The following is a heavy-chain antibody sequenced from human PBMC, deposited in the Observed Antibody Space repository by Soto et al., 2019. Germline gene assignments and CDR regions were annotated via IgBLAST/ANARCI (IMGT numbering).Heavy chain of an antibody. CDR1: GGSIRSTSSY. D-gene: IGHD3-22*01. Sequence: QLQLQESSPGLVKPSETLSLTCTVSGGSIRSTSSYWGWVRQPPGKGLEWIGSMYNSGSTYYSPSLKSRVTISVDTSKNQFSLRLSSVTAADTAVYYCAGRYPYDSSGYHLDYWGQGTLVTVSS. CDR2: MYNSGST. J-gene: IGHJ4*02. CDR3: AGRYPYDSSGYHLDY. V-gene: IGHV4-39*01.